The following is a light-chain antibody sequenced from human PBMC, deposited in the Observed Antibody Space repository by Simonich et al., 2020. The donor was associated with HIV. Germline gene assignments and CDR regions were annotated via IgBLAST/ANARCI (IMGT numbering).Light chain of an antibody. CDR1: SSDVGGYNY. V-gene: IGLV2-11*01. J-gene: IGLJ1*01. CDR3: CSYAGSSTYV. Sequence: QSALTQPRSVSGSPGQSLTISCTGTSSDVGGYNYVSWYQQHPGKAPKLMIYDVSKRPSGVPDRFSGSKSGNTASLTISGLQAEDEADYYCCSYAGSSTYVFGTGTKVTVL. CDR2: DVS.